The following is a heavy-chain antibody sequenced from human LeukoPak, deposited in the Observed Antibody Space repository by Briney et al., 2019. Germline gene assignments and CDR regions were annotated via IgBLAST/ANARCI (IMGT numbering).Heavy chain of an antibody. V-gene: IGHV3-33*01. Sequence: GSLRLSCAASGFTFSVYGIHWVRQAPGKGLEWVAVIWNDGSNKNYADSVKGRFTISRDNSKNTLYLQMHSLRAEATAVHYCARQRHYYDSSGYLNYWGQAALVTVCS. CDR3: ARQRHYYDSSGYLNY. CDR1: GFTFSVYG. CDR2: IWNDGSNK. J-gene: IGHJ4*02. D-gene: IGHD3-22*01.